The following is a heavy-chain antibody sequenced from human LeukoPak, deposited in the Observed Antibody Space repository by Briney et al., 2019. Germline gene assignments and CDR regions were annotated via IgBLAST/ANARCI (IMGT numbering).Heavy chain of an antibody. Sequence: GGSLRLSWAASGFTFSIYAMSWVRQAPGRGLEWVSSITGNGAGTFYIDSVKGRFTISRDNSKNTLFLQMNSLRAEDTAIYYCAKDRPNYYDSSGHYYRRNGDYWGQGTLVTVSS. J-gene: IGHJ4*02. CDR2: ITGNGAGT. V-gene: IGHV3-23*01. CDR3: AKDRPNYYDSSGHYYRRNGDY. D-gene: IGHD3-22*01. CDR1: GFTFSIYA.